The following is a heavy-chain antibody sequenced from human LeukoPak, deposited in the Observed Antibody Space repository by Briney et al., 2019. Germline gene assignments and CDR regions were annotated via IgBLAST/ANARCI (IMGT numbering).Heavy chain of an antibody. CDR1: GGSISSGDYY. J-gene: IGHJ4*02. D-gene: IGHD6-19*01. Sequence: SETLSLTCTVSGGSISSGDYYWSWVRQPPGKGLEWIGYIYYSGISYYNPSLKSRVTISVDTSKNQFSLMLSSVTAADAAVYYCVRGREWLESTRGQGTRVTVSS. CDR2: IYYSGIS. CDR3: VRGREWLEST. V-gene: IGHV4-30-4*01.